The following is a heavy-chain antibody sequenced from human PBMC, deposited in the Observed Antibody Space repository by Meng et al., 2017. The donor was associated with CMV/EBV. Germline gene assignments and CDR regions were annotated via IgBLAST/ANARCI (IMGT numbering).Heavy chain of an antibody. Sequence: ASVKVSCKDSGYTFTSYDINWVRQATGQGLEWMGWMNANSCNTGYAQKFQGRVTITRNTSISTAYMELSSLRSEDTAVYYCARRPSYSSPNYYYYGMDVWGQGTTVTVSS. CDR1: GYTFTSYD. CDR2: MNANSCNT. V-gene: IGHV1-8*03. J-gene: IGHJ6*02. D-gene: IGHD6-13*01. CDR3: ARRPSYSSPNYYYYGMDV.